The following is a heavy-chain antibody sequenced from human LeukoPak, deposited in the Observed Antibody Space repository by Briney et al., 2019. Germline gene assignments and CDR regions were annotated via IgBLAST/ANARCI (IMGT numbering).Heavy chain of an antibody. D-gene: IGHD6-19*01. V-gene: IGHV3-9*01. CDR3: ARLGFDY. J-gene: IGHJ4*02. CDR1: GFTFDGYA. Sequence: GGSLRLSCAASGFTFDGYAMHWVRQAPGKGLEWVSGISWNSGSIGYADSVKGRFTISRDNAKNSLYLQMNSLRAEDTALYYCARLGFDYWGQGTLVTVSS. CDR2: ISWNSGSI.